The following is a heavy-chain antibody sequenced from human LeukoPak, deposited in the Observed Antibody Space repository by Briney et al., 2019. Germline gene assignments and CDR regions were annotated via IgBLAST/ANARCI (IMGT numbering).Heavy chain of an antibody. CDR1: GFTLKTFW. V-gene: IGHV3-7*01. Sequence: QSGGSLRLSCAASGFTLKTFWMTWVRQAPGKGLEWVASIKQDESEKYYVDSVKGRFTISRDNAKNSLYLQMNSLRAEDTAVYYCARDTLLDYWGQGTLVTVSS. CDR3: ARDTLLDY. D-gene: IGHD1-26*01. CDR2: IKQDESEK. J-gene: IGHJ4*02.